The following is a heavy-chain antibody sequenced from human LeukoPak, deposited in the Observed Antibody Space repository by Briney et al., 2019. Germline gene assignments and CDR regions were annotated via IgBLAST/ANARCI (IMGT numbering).Heavy chain of an antibody. CDR3: AKDSDYYYYYGMDV. CDR1: GFTFDDYA. V-gene: IGHV3-9*01. Sequence: GRSLRLSCAASGFTFDDYAMHWVRQAPGKGLEWVSGISWNSGSIGYADSVKGRFTISRDNAKNSLYLQMNSLRAEDTALYYCAKDSDYYYYYGMDVWGQGTTVIVSS. CDR2: ISWNSGSI. J-gene: IGHJ6*02.